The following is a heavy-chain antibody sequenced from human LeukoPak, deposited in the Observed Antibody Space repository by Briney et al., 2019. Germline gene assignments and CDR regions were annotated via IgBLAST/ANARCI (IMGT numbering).Heavy chain of an antibody. CDR1: GFTFKDYG. V-gene: IGHV3-9*01. CDR2: INWNGGGT. D-gene: IGHD1-26*01. Sequence: GGSLRLSCAATGFTFKDYGMHWVRQPPGKGLEWVPSINWNGGGTDYADSVKGRFTISRDNAKNSLYLQLSSLRPEDTALYYCAKHMRATNTYSFFGLDVWGQGTTVAVSS. J-gene: IGHJ6*02. CDR3: AKHMRATNTYSFFGLDV.